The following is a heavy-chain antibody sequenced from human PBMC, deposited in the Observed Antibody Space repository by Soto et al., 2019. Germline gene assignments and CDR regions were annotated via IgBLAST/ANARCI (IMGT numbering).Heavy chain of an antibody. Sequence: QVQLVESGGGVVQPGRSLRLSCAASGFTFSTYGMHWVRQAPGKGLEWVAVIWYAGSNKYYADSVKGRFTISRDNSKNPLYLQMNSLRAEDTAVYYCARGTVHCDYWGQGTLVTVSS. CDR1: GFTFSTYG. CDR3: ARGTVHCDY. CDR2: IWYAGSNK. V-gene: IGHV3-33*01. D-gene: IGHD4-17*01. J-gene: IGHJ4*02.